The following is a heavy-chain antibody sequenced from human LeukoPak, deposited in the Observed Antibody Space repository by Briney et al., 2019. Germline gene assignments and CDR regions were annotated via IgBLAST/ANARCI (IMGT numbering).Heavy chain of an antibody. CDR3: ARGQIPSGELLRFDC. Sequence: GGSLRLSCAVSGLTVSSNYMSWVRQAPGKGLEWVSVIYSGDSTYYADSVKGRFTTSRDNSKNTLYLQMNSLRADDTAIYYCARGQIPSGELLRFDCWGQGTLVTVSS. D-gene: IGHD1-26*01. J-gene: IGHJ4*02. V-gene: IGHV3-53*01. CDR2: IYSGDST. CDR1: GLTVSSNY.